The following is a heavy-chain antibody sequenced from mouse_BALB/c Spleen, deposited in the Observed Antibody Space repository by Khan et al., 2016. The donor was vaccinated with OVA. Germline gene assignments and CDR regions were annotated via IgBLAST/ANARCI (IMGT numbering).Heavy chain of an antibody. D-gene: IGHD4-1*01. CDR3: ADHLTGSCAY. J-gene: IGHJ3*01. V-gene: IGHV5-6*01. CDR1: GFTFSSYS. Sequence: EVELVESGGDLVKPGGSLKLSCAASGFTFSSYSMSWVRQTPDKRLEWVASISSGGDYTYYPDSVKGRFTISRDNAKNTLYLQMSDLKSEDTAMYYCADHLTGSCAYWGQGTLGTVSA. CDR2: ISSGGDYT.